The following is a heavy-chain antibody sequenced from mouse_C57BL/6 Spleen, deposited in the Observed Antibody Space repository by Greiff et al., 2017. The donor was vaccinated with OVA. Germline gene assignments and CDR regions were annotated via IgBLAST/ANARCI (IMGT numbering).Heavy chain of an antibody. D-gene: IGHD1-1*01. CDR2: INYDGSST. CDR1: GFTFSDYY. CDR3: ARDRYYGSRGYFDV. V-gene: IGHV5-16*01. J-gene: IGHJ1*03. Sequence: EVHLVESEGGLVQPGSSMKLSCTASGFTFSDYYMAWVRQVPEKGLEWVANINYDGSSTYYLDSLKSRFIISRDNAKNILYLQMSSLKSEDTATYYCARDRYYGSRGYFDVWGTGTTVTVSS.